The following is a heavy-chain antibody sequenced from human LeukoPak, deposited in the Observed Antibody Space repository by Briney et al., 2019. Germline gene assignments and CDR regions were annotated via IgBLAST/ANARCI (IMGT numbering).Heavy chain of an antibody. V-gene: IGHV3-74*01. CDR3: ASDRVLGSGSLDN. D-gene: IGHD3-10*01. J-gene: IGHJ4*01. CDR2: IIGVWHDT. CDR1: GVRFSDFW. Sequence: GGSLRLSCTASGVRFSDFWMYWVRHAPGKGLVWVSRIIGVWHDTNYADSLRGRFSLSRDNAQNTLYLQINSLRVEDTAVYYCASDRVLGSGSLDNWGQGTLVTVSS.